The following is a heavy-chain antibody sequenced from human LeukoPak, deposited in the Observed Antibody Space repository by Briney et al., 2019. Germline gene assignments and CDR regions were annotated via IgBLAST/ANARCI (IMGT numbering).Heavy chain of an antibody. J-gene: IGHJ4*02. CDR3: ARGWGDIVVVPAAKGHYFDY. CDR1: GFTFSSYA. D-gene: IGHD2-2*01. V-gene: IGHV3-30-3*01. CDR2: ISYDGSNK. Sequence: GGSLRLSCAASGFTFSSYAMHWVRQAPGKGLEWVAVISYDGSNKYYADSVKGRFTISRDNSKNTLYLQMNSLRAEDTAVYYCARGWGDIVVVPAAKGHYFDYWGQGTLVTVSS.